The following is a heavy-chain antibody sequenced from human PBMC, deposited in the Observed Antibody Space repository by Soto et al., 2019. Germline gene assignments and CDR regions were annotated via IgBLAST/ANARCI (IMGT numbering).Heavy chain of an antibody. J-gene: IGHJ4*01. CDR3: AISIAVSGTDFDY. CDR1: GGSISSYY. CDR2: SYPSGST. Sequence: SETLSLTCTVSGGSISSYYWSWIRQPAGKGLEWIGRSYPSGSTNYNPSLKSRVTMSVDTSKNQFSLKLSSVTAADTAVYYCAISIAVSGTDFDYWGQGTLVNVSS. D-gene: IGHD6-19*01. V-gene: IGHV4-4*07.